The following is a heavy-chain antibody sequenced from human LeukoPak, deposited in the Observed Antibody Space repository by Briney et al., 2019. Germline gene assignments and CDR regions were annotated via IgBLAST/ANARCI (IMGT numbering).Heavy chain of an antibody. J-gene: IGHJ3*02. CDR3: ARQSRVVVAAAIRGDDAYDI. D-gene: IGHD2-2*01. V-gene: IGHV1-18*01. CDR1: GYPFNSYG. Sequence: ASVKVFCKASGYPFNSYGIRWVRQAPGQGLEWMGWISAYNGNTNYTQSLQCRVTMTTDASTSTAYMELRSLTSDDTAVYYCARQSRVVVAAAIRGDDAYDIWGQGTMVTVSS. CDR2: ISAYNGNT.